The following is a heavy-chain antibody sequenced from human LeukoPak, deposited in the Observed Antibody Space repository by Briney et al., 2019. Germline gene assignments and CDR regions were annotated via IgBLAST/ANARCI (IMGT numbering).Heavy chain of an antibody. CDR3: ARSEGRGLLWFGELSLYFDY. CDR1: GYSFTSYW. Sequence: GESLKISCKGSGYSFTSYWIGWVRQMPGKGLEWMGIIYPGDSDTRYSPSLQGQVTISADKSISTAYLQWSSLKASDTAMYYCARSEGRGLLWFGELSLYFDYWGQGTLVTVSS. CDR2: IYPGDSDT. V-gene: IGHV5-51*01. J-gene: IGHJ4*02. D-gene: IGHD3-10*01.